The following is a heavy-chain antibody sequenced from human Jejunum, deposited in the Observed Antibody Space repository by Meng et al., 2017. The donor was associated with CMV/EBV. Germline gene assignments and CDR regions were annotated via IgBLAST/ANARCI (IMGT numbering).Heavy chain of an antibody. Sequence: CAAAGFSFSPYWMTWVRQAPGKGLEWVANIKGDRSVEQYVESVKGRFTISRDPARPSLFLHLHSLRVEAPAVYYCSRSAHNYAFSDCGPGPLFPFSS. D-gene: IGHD3/OR15-3a*01. CDR1: GFSFSPYW. J-gene: IGHJ1*01. CDR3: SRSAHNYAFSD. V-gene: IGHV3-7*01. CDR2: IKGDRSVE.